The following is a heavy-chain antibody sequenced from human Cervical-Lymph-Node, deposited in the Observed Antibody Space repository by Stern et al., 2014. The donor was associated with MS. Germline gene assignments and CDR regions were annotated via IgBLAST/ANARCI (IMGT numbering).Heavy chain of an antibody. CDR2: ISPDGGRT. V-gene: IGHV1-46*01. D-gene: IGHD1-26*01. CDR1: GYTFTDYN. CDR3: ARVAPTVGAAY. Sequence: QVQLVQSGAEVKEPGASVKVSCTASGYTFTDYNIQWLRQAPGPGLEWMGMISPDGGRTAYAPKFRGRVTMTRDKSTATVYMELNSLRSEDTAVYFCARVAPTVGAAYWGQGTLVTVSS. J-gene: IGHJ4*02.